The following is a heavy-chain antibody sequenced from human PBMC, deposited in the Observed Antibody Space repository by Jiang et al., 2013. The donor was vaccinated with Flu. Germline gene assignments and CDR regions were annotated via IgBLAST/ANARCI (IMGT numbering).Heavy chain of an antibody. V-gene: IGHV4-59*01. Sequence: QLVESGPGLVKPSETLSLTCSVSGGSISRYYWSWIRQPPGKGLEWLGYIYYTGGAVYNPSLNSRVSISVDTSKNQFSRRLNSVTAADTAVYYCARLYCSGGSCCEDYWGQGTLVAVSS. CDR1: GGSISRYY. CDR3: ARLYCSGGSCCEDY. J-gene: IGHJ4*02. D-gene: IGHD2-15*01. CDR2: IYYTGGA.